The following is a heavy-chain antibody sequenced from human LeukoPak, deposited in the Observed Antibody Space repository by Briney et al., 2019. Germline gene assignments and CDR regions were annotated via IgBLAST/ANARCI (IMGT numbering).Heavy chain of an antibody. V-gene: IGHV4-39*07. J-gene: IGHJ4*02. CDR1: GGSISSSSYC. CDR3: ARDYGGSLRTGGWGELFDY. CDR2: IYHSGST. D-gene: IGHD4-23*01. Sequence: PSETLSLTCTVSGGSISSSSYCWGWIRRPPGKGLEWIGEIYHSGSTNYNPSLKSRVTISVDKSKNQFSLKLSSVTAADTAVYYCARDYGGSLRTGGWGELFDYWGQGTLVTVSS.